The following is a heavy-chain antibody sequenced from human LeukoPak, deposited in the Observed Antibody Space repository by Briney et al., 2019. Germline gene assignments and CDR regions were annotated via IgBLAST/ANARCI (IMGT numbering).Heavy chain of an antibody. Sequence: ASVKVSCKASGYTFTSYDIKRVRQATGQGLEWMGWMNPNSGNTGYAQKFQGRVTMTRNTSISTAYMELSSLRSEDTAVYYCARWGPLEWLVYYYYGMDVWGQGTTVTVSS. V-gene: IGHV1-8*01. CDR2: MNPNSGNT. D-gene: IGHD3-3*01. CDR1: GYTFTSYD. CDR3: ARWGPLEWLVYYYYGMDV. J-gene: IGHJ6*02.